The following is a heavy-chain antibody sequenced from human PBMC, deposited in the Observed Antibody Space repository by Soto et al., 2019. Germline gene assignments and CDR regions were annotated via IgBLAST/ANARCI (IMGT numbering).Heavy chain of an antibody. Sequence: GESLKISCKASGYTFTIYWIAWVRQMPGKGLEWMGIIFPHDSDTRYSPSFQGQVTISVDKSFSTAYLQWSSLKASDTAMYYCARHTKFSSASLRFDPWGQGTLVTVSS. D-gene: IGHD3-10*01. CDR1: GYTFTIYW. J-gene: IGHJ5*01. CDR3: ARHTKFSSASLRFDP. V-gene: IGHV5-51*01. CDR2: IFPHDSDT.